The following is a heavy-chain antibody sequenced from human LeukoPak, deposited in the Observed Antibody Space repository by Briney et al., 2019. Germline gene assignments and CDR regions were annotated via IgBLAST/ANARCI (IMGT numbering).Heavy chain of an antibody. V-gene: IGHV7-4-1*02. CDR3: ARDQSPMIVVAPSDVTWFDP. CDR2: INTNIGNP. Sequence: ASVKVSCNASGYTFTSYAMNWVRQAPGQGLEWMGWINTNIGNPTYAQGFTGRFVFSLDTSVSTAYLQISSLKAEDTAVYYCARDQSPMIVVAPSDVTWFDPWGQGTLVTVSS. J-gene: IGHJ5*02. D-gene: IGHD3-22*01. CDR1: GYTFTSYA.